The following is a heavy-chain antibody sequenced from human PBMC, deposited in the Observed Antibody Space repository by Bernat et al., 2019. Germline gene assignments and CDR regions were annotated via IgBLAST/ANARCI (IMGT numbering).Heavy chain of an antibody. Sequence: QVQLQQWGAGLLKPSETLSLTCAVYVGSFSGYYWSWIRQPPGKGLEWIGEINHSGSTNYNPSLKSRVTISVDTSKNQFSLKLSSVTAADTAVYYCARGAGKVAVALVWGQGTLVTVSS. CDR2: INHSGST. D-gene: IGHD6-19*01. J-gene: IGHJ4*02. CDR3: ARGAGKVAVALV. V-gene: IGHV4-34*01. CDR1: VGSFSGYY.